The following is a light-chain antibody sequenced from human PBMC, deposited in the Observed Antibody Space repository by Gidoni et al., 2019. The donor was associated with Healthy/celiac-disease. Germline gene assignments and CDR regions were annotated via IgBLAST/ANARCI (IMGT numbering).Light chain of an antibody. CDR2: AAS. V-gene: IGKV1-39*01. CDR3: QQSYSTPRT. Sequence: DIPMTQSPSSLSASVGDRVTITCRASQSISSYLNWYQQKPGKAPKLLIYAASSLQSGVPSRFSGSGSGTDVTLTISSLQPEDFATYYCQQSYSTPRTFGQXTKLEIK. CDR1: QSISSY. J-gene: IGKJ2*01.